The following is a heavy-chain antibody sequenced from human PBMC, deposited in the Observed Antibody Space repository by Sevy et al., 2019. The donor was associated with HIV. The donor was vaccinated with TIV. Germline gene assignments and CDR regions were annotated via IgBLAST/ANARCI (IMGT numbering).Heavy chain of an antibody. CDR3: ARGFYYYDSSGYYWP. Sequence: ASVKVPCKASGYTFTGYYMHWVRQAPGQGLEWMGWINPNSGGTNYAQKFQGRVTMTRDTSISTAYMELSRLRSDDTAVYYCARGFYYYDSSGYYWPWGQGTLVTVSS. CDR2: INPNSGGT. V-gene: IGHV1-2*02. D-gene: IGHD3-22*01. CDR1: GYTFTGYY. J-gene: IGHJ5*02.